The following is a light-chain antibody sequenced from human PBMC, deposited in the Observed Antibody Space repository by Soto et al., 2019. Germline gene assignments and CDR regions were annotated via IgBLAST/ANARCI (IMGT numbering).Light chain of an antibody. CDR3: QQYVSSVT. CDR2: GAS. V-gene: IGKV3-20*01. J-gene: IGKJ1*01. CDR1: QSVDSSF. Sequence: ENVLTQSPGSLSLSPGERGTLSCRASQSVDSSFFAWYQQKPDQAPRLLIYGASNRATGIPDRFSGSGSGTDCTLTIRWLGPEDFEVYDCQQYVSSVTFGQGTKVEIK.